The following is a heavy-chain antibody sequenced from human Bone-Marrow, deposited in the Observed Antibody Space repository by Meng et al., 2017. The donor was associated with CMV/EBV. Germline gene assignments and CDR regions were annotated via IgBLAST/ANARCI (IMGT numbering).Heavy chain of an antibody. Sequence: GESLKISCAASGFTLSSSSMNWVRQAPGKGLEWVSVIYSGGSSTYYADSVKGRFTISRDNSKNTLYLQMNSLRAEDTAVYYCAKDRGYYYGSGSYFWAHDAFDIWGQGTMVTVSS. D-gene: IGHD3-10*01. J-gene: IGHJ3*02. V-gene: IGHV3-23*03. CDR1: GFTLSSSS. CDR3: AKDRGYYYGSGSYFWAHDAFDI. CDR2: IYSGGSST.